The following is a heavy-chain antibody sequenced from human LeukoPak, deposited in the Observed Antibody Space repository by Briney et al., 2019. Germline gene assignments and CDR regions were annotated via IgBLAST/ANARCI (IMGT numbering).Heavy chain of an antibody. J-gene: IGHJ5*02. CDR2: IIPIFGTA. V-gene: IGHV1-69*05. Sequence: SVKVSCEASGGTFSSYAISWVRQAPGQGLEWMGGIIPIFGTANYAQKFQGRVTITTDESTSTAYMELSSLRSEDPAVYYCARAGTGKVYWFDPWGQGTLVTVSS. CDR3: ARAGTGKVYWFDP. D-gene: IGHD1-1*01. CDR1: GGTFSSYA.